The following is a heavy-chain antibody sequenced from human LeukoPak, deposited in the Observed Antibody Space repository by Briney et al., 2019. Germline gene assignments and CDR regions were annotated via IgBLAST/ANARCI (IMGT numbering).Heavy chain of an antibody. Sequence: PGGSLRLSCAASGLTFSSYGMHWVRQAPGKGLEWVAVIWYDGSNKYYADSVKGRFTISRDNSKNTLYLQMNSLRAEDAAVYYCARVRRDYGDSDAIFDYWGQGTLVTVSS. V-gene: IGHV3-33*01. J-gene: IGHJ4*02. D-gene: IGHD4-17*01. CDR1: GLTFSSYG. CDR3: ARVRRDYGDSDAIFDY. CDR2: IWYDGSNK.